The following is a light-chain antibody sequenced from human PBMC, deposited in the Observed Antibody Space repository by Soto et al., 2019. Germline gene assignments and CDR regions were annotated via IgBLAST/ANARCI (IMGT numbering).Light chain of an antibody. CDR2: DVS. CDR3: SSYTSSSTRV. CDR1: SSDVGGYNC. V-gene: IGLV2-14*01. J-gene: IGLJ1*01. Sequence: QSVLTPPASGSGSPGQSITISCTGTSSDVGGYNCVSWYQQHPGKAPKLMIYDVSNRPSGVSNRFSGSKSGNTASLTISGLQAEDEADYYCSSYTSSSTRVFGTGTKVTVL.